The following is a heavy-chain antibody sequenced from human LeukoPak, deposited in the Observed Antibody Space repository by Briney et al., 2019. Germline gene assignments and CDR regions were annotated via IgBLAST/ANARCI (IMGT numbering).Heavy chain of an antibody. CDR2: IYSGGST. V-gene: IGHV3-66*01. D-gene: IGHD3-10*01. Sequence: GGSLRLSCAASGFTVSSNYMSWVRQAPGKGLEWVSVIYSGGSTYYADSVKGRFTISRDNSKNTLYLQMTSLRAEDTAVYYCARSNQDTYYYGSGSYYNVGYYHYGMDVWGQGTTVTVSS. CDR3: ARSNQDTYYYGSGSYYNVGYYHYGMDV. J-gene: IGHJ6*02. CDR1: GFTVSSNY.